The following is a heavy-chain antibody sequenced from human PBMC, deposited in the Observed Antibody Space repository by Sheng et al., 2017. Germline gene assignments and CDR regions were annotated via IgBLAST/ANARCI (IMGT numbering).Heavy chain of an antibody. Sequence: QVQLQESGPGLVRPSQTLSLTCTVSGDSISSGSYFWSWIRQPAGKGLEWIGRTHSNGRTDYNPSLKSRVTMSVDTSNNQVSLKLSSVTATDTAIYYCTRDGSKGEKGDAFDIWGQGTMVTASS. D-gene: IGHD1-26*01. CDR2: THSNGRT. CDR3: TRDGSKGEKGDAFDI. CDR1: GDSISSGSYF. V-gene: IGHV4-61*02. J-gene: IGHJ3*02.